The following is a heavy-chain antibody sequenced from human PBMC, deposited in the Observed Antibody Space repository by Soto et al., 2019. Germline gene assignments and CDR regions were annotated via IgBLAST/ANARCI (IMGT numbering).Heavy chain of an antibody. Sequence: GGSLRLSCAASGFSFSNYAMNWVRQAPGKGLEWVSGISGGGGGTYYADSVKGRFIISRDNSKNTVYLQMNSLRAEDTAVYYCARPIVGATGNYYYGMDVWGQGTTVTVSS. V-gene: IGHV3-23*01. CDR2: ISGGGGGT. CDR1: GFSFSNYA. D-gene: IGHD1-26*01. J-gene: IGHJ6*01. CDR3: ARPIVGATGNYYYGMDV.